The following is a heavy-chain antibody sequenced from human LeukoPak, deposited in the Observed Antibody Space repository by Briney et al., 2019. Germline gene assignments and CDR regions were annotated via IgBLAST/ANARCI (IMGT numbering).Heavy chain of an antibody. CDR2: IYYSGNT. CDR3: ARLTPSLNAFDI. Sequence: SETLSLTCTVSGGSISSGGYYWGWIRQPPGKGLEWIGSIYYSGNTYYNPSLKSRVTISVDTSKNEFSLKLSSVTAADTAVYYCARLTPSLNAFDIWGQGTMVTVSS. CDR1: GGSISSGGYY. J-gene: IGHJ3*02. V-gene: IGHV4-39*07.